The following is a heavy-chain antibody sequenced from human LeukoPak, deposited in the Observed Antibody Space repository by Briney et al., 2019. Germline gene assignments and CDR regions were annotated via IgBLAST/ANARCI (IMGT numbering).Heavy chain of an antibody. CDR3: ARDLYSGSYGFQH. CDR2: IYHSGST. J-gene: IGHJ1*01. D-gene: IGHD1-26*01. CDR1: GGSISSSNW. Sequence: SETLSLTCAVSGGSISSSNWWSRVRQPPGKGLEWIGEIYHSGSTNYNPSLKSRVTISVDKPKNQFSLKLSSVTAADTAVYYCARDLYSGSYGFQHWGQGTLVTVSS. V-gene: IGHV4-4*02.